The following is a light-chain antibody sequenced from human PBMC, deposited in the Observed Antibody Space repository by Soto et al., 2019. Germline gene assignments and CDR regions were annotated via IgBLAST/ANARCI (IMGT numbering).Light chain of an antibody. CDR1: QSVFYTSVNKDY. V-gene: IGKV4-1*01. Sequence: DIVMTQSPDSLAVSLGERATINCKASQSVFYTSVNKDYLAWYQHKEGHPPKLLIYWASTRESGVPDRFSGSGSGTDLTLTIRNLQAEDVAVYFCQQYFATPRTFGQGTKVQL. CDR2: WAS. J-gene: IGKJ1*01. CDR3: QQYFATPRT.